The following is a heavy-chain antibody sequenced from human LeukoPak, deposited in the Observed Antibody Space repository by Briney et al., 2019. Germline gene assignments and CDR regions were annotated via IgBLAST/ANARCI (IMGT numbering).Heavy chain of an antibody. CDR1: GGSISPYS. Sequence: SETLSLTCTVSGGSISPYSWSWIRQPPGKGLEWIGYIFYSGSTNSNPSLKSRVTISVATSKNEFYLELSSVTAADTAVYYCARDCHDTSGYNYVGGYYYMDVWGKGTTVTVSS. CDR2: IFYSGST. J-gene: IGHJ6*03. CDR3: ARDCHDTSGYNYVGGYYYMDV. V-gene: IGHV4-59*08. D-gene: IGHD3-22*01.